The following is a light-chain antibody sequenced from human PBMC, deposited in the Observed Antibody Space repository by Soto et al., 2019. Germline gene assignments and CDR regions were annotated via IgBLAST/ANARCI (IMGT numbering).Light chain of an antibody. J-gene: IGKJ4*01. Sequence: DIQMTQSPSSLSASVGDRVTMSCRASQSISVHLNWYQQRPGKAPNLLIYAASRLESGVPARFSGSGSETNFTLTISNLRPEDFATYYCQQSYSTVITFGGGTKVEI. CDR2: AAS. V-gene: IGKV1-39*01. CDR1: QSISVH. CDR3: QQSYSTVIT.